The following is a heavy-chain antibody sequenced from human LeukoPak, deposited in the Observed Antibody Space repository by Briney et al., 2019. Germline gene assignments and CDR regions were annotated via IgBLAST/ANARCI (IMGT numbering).Heavy chain of an antibody. CDR1: GFTFSDYY. CDR3: ARDPPLVSGPVYYYYYMDV. Sequence: GGSLRLSCAASGFTFSDYYMSWIHQAPGKGLEWVSYISSSGSTIYYADSVKGRFTISRDNAKNSLYLQMNSLRAEDTAVYYCARDPPLVSGPVYYYYYMDVWGKGTTVTVSS. J-gene: IGHJ6*03. V-gene: IGHV3-11*04. D-gene: IGHD5/OR15-5a*01. CDR2: ISSSGSTI.